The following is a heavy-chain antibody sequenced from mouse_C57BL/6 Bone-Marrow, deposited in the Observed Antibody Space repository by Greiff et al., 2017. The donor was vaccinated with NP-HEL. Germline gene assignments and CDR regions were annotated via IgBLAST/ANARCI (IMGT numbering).Heavy chain of an antibody. CDR1: GFTFSDYG. V-gene: IGHV5-15*01. CDR2: ISNLAYSI. D-gene: IGHD2-1*01. J-gene: IGHJ2*01. Sequence: EVQLVESGGGLVQPGGSLKLSCAASGFTFSDYGMAWVRQAPRKGPEWVAFISNLAYSIYYADTVTGRFTISSENAKNTLYLEMSSLRSEDTAMYYCARHRGNHDYFDYWGQGTTLTVSS. CDR3: ARHRGNHDYFDY.